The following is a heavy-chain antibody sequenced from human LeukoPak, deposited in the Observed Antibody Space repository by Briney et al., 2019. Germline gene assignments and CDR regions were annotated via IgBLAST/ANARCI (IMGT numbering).Heavy chain of an antibody. V-gene: IGHV4-59*01. J-gene: IGHJ5*02. CDR2: IYYSGST. D-gene: IGHD1-26*01. Sequence: SETLSLTCTVSGGSISSYYWSWIRQPPGKGLEWIGYIYYSGSTNYNPSLKSRVTISVDTSKNQFSLKLSYVTAADTAMYYCARYSGSYDWFDPWGQGTLVTVSS. CDR3: ARYSGSYDWFDP. CDR1: GGSISSYY.